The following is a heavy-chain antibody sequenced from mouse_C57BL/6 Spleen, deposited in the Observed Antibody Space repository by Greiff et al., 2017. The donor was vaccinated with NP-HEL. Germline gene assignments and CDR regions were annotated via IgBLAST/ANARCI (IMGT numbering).Heavy chain of an antibody. J-gene: IGHJ3*01. V-gene: IGHV5-4*03. D-gene: IGHD4-1*01. CDR2: ISDGGSYT. CDR3: ARGGLGGGWFAY. Sequence: EVNVVESGGGLVKPGGSLKLSCAASGFTFSSYAMSWVRQTPEKRLEWVATISDGGSYTYYPDNVKGRFTISRDNAKNNLYLQMSHLKSEDTAMYYCARGGLGGGWFAYWGQGTLVTVSA. CDR1: GFTFSSYA.